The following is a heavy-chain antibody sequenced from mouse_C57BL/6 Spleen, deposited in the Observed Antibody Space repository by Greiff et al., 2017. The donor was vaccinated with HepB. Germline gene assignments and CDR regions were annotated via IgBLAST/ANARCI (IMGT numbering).Heavy chain of an antibody. Sequence: VQLQQPGAELVKPGASVKMSCKASGYTFTSYWITWVKQRPGQGLEWIGDIYPGSGSTNYNEKFKSKATLTVDKSSSTAYMQLSSLTSEDSAVYYCARGGYDYDGVDYWGQGTTLTVSS. D-gene: IGHD2-4*01. J-gene: IGHJ2*01. CDR2: IYPGSGST. V-gene: IGHV1-55*01. CDR3: ARGGYDYDGVDY. CDR1: GYTFTSYW.